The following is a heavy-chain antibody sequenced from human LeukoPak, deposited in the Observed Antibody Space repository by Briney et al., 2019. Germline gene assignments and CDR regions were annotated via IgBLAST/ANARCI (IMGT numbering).Heavy chain of an antibody. J-gene: IGHJ3*02. D-gene: IGHD3-10*01. V-gene: IGHV4-59*12. CDR2: IYDSGST. CDR3: ASASLWFGELFIDAFDI. CDR1: GGSISSYY. Sequence: SETLSLTCTVSGGSISSYYWSWIRQPPGKGLEWIGYIYDSGSTNYNPSLKSRVTISVDTSKNQFSLKLSSVTAADTAVYYCASASLWFGELFIDAFDIWGQGTMVTVSS.